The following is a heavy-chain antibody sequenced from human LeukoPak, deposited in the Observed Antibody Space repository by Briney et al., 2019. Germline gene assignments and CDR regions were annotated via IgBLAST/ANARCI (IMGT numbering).Heavy chain of an antibody. Sequence: GASVKVSCKASGDTFTGYYMHWVRQAPGQGLEWMGWINPNSGGTNYAQKFQGRVTMTRDTSISTAYMELSRLRSDDTAVYYCARERGMTTVTTAAAFDIWGQGTMVTVSS. J-gene: IGHJ3*02. CDR1: GDTFTGYY. CDR2: INPNSGGT. V-gene: IGHV1-2*02. CDR3: ARERGMTTVTTAAAFDI. D-gene: IGHD4-17*01.